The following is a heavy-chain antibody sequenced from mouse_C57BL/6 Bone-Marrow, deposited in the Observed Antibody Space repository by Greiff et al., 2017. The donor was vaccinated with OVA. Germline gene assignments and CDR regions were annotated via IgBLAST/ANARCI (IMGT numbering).Heavy chain of an antibody. J-gene: IGHJ4*01. Sequence: QVQLKQPGAELVKPGASVKMSCKASGYTFTSYWITWVKQRPGQGLEWIGDIYPGSGSTNYNEKFKSKSTLTVDTSSSTAYMQLSSLTSEDSAVYYCARMEGYAMDYWGQGTSVTVSS. V-gene: IGHV1-55*01. CDR2: IYPGSGST. CDR3: ARMEGYAMDY. CDR1: GYTFTSYW.